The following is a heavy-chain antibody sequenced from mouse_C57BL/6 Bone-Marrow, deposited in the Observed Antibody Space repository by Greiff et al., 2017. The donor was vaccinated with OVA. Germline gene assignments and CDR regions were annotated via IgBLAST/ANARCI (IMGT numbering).Heavy chain of an antibody. Sequence: VKLQESGAELAKPGASVKLSCKASGYTFTSYWMHWVKQRPGQGLEWIGYINPSSGYTKYNQKFKDKATLTADKSSSTAYMQLSILTYEDSAVYYCARNDYLSYWYFDVWGTGTTVTVSS. CDR3: ARNDYLSYWYFDV. CDR1: GYTFTSYW. CDR2: INPSSGYT. V-gene: IGHV1-7*01. D-gene: IGHD5-5*01. J-gene: IGHJ1*03.